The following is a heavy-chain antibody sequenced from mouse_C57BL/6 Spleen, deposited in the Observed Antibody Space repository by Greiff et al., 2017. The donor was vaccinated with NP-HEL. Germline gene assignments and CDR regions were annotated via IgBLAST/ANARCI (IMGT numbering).Heavy chain of an antibody. CDR1: GYTFTDYN. CDR3: ASPGIDYYGSSSFAY. CDR2: INPNNGGT. J-gene: IGHJ3*01. D-gene: IGHD1-1*01. V-gene: IGHV1-18*01. Sequence: EVKLQESGPELVKPGASVKIPCKASGYTFTDYNMDWVKQSHGKSLEWIGDINPNNGGTIYNQKFKGKATLTVDKSSSTAYMELRSLTSEDTAVYYCASPGIDYYGSSSFAYWGQGTLVTVSA.